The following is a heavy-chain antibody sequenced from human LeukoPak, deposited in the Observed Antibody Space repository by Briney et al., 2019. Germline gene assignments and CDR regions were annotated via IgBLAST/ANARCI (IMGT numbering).Heavy chain of an antibody. V-gene: IGHV4-59*08. CDR1: GGSISSYY. CDR3: ARHRGSYSSSDIDY. Sequence: SETLSLTCTVSGGSISSYYWSWIRQPPGKGLEWIGYIYYSGSTNYNPSLESRVTMSVDTSKNQFSLKLSSVTAADTAVYYCARHRGSYSSSDIDYWGQGTLVTVSS. CDR2: IYYSGST. J-gene: IGHJ4*02. D-gene: IGHD6-6*01.